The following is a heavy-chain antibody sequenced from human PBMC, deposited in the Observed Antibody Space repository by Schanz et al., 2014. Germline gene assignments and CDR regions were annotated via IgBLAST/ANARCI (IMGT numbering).Heavy chain of an antibody. CDR2: IYSTGST. Sequence: QVQLQESGPGLVKPSQTLSLTCTVSGGSISSGSYYWSWIRQPAGKGLEWIGRIYSTGSTNYNPSLKSRVTMSKDTSKTQFPLNLTSVTAADTAVYYCARDMVENWFDSWGQGTLVTVSS. D-gene: IGHD3-10*01. CDR3: ARDMVENWFDS. V-gene: IGHV4-61*02. J-gene: IGHJ5*01. CDR1: GGSISSGSYY.